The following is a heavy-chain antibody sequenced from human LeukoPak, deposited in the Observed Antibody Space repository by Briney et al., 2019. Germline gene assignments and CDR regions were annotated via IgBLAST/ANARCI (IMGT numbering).Heavy chain of an antibody. D-gene: IGHD3-10*01. J-gene: IGHJ5*02. CDR2: IYSGGST. V-gene: IGHV3-53*01. Sequence: GGSLRLSCAASGFTVSSNYMSWVRQAPGKGLEWVSVIYSGGSTYYADSVKGRFTISRDNSKNTLHLQMNSLRAEDTAVYYCARTSGDLWFDPWGQGTLVTVSS. CDR1: GFTVSSNY. CDR3: ARTSGDLWFDP.